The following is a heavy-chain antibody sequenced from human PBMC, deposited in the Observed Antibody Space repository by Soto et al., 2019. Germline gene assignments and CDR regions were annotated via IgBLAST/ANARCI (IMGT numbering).Heavy chain of an antibody. CDR1: GFTVSSNY. Sequence: EVQLVESGGGLIQPGGSLRLSCAASGFTVSSNYMSWVRQAPGKGLEWVSVIYSGGRTYYADSVKGRFTISRDNSKNTLYLQMNSLRAEDTAVYYGASDPVESGSPEYFQHWGQGTLVTVSS. CDR2: IYSGGRT. J-gene: IGHJ1*01. V-gene: IGHV3-53*01. CDR3: ASDPVESGSPEYFQH. D-gene: IGHD3-22*01.